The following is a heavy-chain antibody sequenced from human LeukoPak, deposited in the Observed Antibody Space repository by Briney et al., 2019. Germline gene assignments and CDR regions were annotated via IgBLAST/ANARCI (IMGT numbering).Heavy chain of an antibody. CDR3: ARETYYGSGSYDY. J-gene: IGHJ4*02. CDR1: GYSFTAYY. CDR2: ISAYNGNT. D-gene: IGHD3-10*01. V-gene: IGHV1-18*04. Sequence: ASVRVSCKTSGYSFTAYYIVWVRQAPGQGLEWMGWISAYNGNTNYAQKLQGRVTMTTDTSTSTAYMELRSLRSDDTAVYYCARETYYGSGSYDYWGQGTLVTVSS.